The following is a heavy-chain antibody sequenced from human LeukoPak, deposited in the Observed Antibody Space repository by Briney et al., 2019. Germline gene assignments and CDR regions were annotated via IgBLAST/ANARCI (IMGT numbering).Heavy chain of an antibody. V-gene: IGHV3-9*01. CDR3: AKDSSSGYYRHLDY. J-gene: IGHJ4*02. Sequence: GGSLRISCVASGFTFHAYGIHWVRQAPGKGLEWGSGISWNSRSIGHADSVKGRFTFSRDNAKNSLYLQMNSLRVEDTAFYYCAKDSSSGYYRHLDYWGQGIQVTVSS. CDR1: GFTFHAYG. CDR2: ISWNSRSI. D-gene: IGHD3-22*01.